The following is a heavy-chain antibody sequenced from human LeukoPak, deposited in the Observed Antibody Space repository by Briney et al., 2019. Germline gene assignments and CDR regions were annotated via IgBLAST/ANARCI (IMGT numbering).Heavy chain of an antibody. V-gene: IGHV4-34*01. CDR1: GGSFSGYY. CDR2: INHSGST. D-gene: IGHD6-19*01. CDR3: ARLAVAGDFDY. Sequence: SETLSLTCAVYGGSFSGYYWSWIRRPPGKGLEWIWEINHSGSTNYNPSLKSRVTISVDTSKNQFSLKLSSVTAADTAVYYCARLAVAGDFDYWGQGTLVTVSS. J-gene: IGHJ4*02.